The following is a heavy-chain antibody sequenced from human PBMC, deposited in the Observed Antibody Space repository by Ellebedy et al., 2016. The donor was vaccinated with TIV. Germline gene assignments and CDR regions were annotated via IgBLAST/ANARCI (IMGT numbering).Heavy chain of an antibody. V-gene: IGHV3-7*01. Sequence: GESLKISCAASGFNFRSYWMTWVRQAPGKGLEWVAKIRQEGDEIYYVESVKGRFTISRDNAKNSLFLQMNSLGVEDTVVYYCEQRTSNGDYAVQVNPWFDPWGQGTLVTVSS. D-gene: IGHD4-17*01. CDR1: GFNFRSYW. J-gene: IGHJ5*02. CDR2: IRQEGDEI. CDR3: EQRTSNGDYAVQVNPWFDP.